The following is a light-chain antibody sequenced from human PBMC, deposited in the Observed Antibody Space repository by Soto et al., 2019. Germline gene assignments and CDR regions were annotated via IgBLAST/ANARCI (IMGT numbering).Light chain of an antibody. CDR1: NSNIGSNI. CDR2: SDN. J-gene: IGLJ3*02. V-gene: IGLV1-44*01. CDR3: AAWDDSLTSSWV. Sequence: QLVLTQPPSASGTPGQRVTISCSGSNSNIGSNIVNWYQQLPGTAPKLLIHSDNQRPSGVPDRFSGSRSGTSASLAISGLQSEDEADYYCAAWDDSLTSSWVFGGGTQLTVL.